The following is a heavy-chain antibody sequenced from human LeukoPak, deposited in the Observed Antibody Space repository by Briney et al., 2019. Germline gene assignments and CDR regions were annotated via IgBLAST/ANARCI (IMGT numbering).Heavy chain of an antibody. CDR3: AGSPEVLRFLEWSFDP. CDR2: INPSGGST. D-gene: IGHD3-3*01. CDR1: GYTFTTYY. V-gene: IGHV1-46*01. J-gene: IGHJ5*02. Sequence: ASVKVPCKASGYTFTTYYMHWVRQAPGQGLEWMGIINPSGGSTRYAQKFQERVTITRDMSTSTAYMELSSLRSEDTAVYYCAGSPEVLRFLEWSFDPWGQGTLVTVSS.